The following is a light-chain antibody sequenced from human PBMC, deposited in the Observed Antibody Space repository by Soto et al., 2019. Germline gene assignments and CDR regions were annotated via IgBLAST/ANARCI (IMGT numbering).Light chain of an antibody. CDR1: SSDIGGYNY. V-gene: IGLV2-14*01. CDR2: EVS. CDR3: SSYTSSNTINYV. J-gene: IGLJ1*01. Sequence: LTQPASVSGSPGQSITISCTGTSSDIGGYNYVSWYQHHPGKAPKLIIYEVSNRPSGVSNRFSGSKSGDTASLTISGLQAEDEADYYFSSYTSSNTINYVFGTGTKVTVL.